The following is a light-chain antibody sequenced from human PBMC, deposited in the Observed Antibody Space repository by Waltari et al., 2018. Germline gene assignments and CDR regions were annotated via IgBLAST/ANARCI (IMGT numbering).Light chain of an antibody. CDR1: QSVSSTN. CDR2: GAS. J-gene: IGKJ1*01. V-gene: IGKV3-20*01. Sequence: EIVLTQSPGTLSLSPVERATVSCRASQSVSSTNLAWYQQKPGQAPRLLIYGASSRATGIPDRFSGSGSGTDFTLTISRLEPEDFAVYYCQQGGSSPRTFGQGTKVEIK. CDR3: QQGGSSPRT.